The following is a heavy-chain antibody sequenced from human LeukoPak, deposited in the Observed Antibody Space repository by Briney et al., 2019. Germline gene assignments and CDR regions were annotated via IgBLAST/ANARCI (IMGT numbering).Heavy chain of an antibody. D-gene: IGHD4-17*01. V-gene: IGHV3-33*01. Sequence: GGSLRLSWAGSGFTFSSYGMPWARQPQGKGWEWVAVIWYDGSNKYYADSVKGRFTISRDNSKNTLYPQMNSLRAEDTAVYYCARPNYYGDYRLDCWGQGTLVTVSS. CDR1: GFTFSSYG. J-gene: IGHJ4*02. CDR3: ARPNYYGDYRLDC. CDR2: IWYDGSNK.